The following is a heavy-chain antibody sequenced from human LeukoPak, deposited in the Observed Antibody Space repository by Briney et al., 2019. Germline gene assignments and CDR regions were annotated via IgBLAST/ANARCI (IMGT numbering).Heavy chain of an antibody. CDR2: IYYSGST. J-gene: IGHJ5*02. D-gene: IGHD5-18*01. CDR1: GGSISSYY. V-gene: IGHV4-59*01. Sequence: SETLSLTCTVSGGSISSYYWSWIRQPPGKGLEWIGYIYYSGSTNYNSSLKSRVTISVDTSKNQFSLKLSSVTAADTAVYYCARGYVDTAMEFDPWGQGTLVTVSS. CDR3: ARGYVDTAMEFDP.